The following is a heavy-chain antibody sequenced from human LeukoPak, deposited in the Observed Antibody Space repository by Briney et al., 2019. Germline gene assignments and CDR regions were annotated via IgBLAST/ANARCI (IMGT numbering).Heavy chain of an antibody. J-gene: IGHJ4*02. CDR2: ISSSSSYI. V-gene: IGHV3-21*01. Sequence: PGGSLRLSCAPSEFTFSSYSMNWVRQAPGKGLEWVSSISSSSSYIYYADSVKGRFTISRDNAKNSLYLQTNSLRAEDTAVYYCASHASHDSSGKTLDWGQGTLVTVSS. D-gene: IGHD3-22*01. CDR3: ASHASHDSSGKTLD. CDR1: EFTFSSYS.